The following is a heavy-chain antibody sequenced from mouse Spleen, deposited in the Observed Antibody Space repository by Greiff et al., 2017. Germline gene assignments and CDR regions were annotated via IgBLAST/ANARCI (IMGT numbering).Heavy chain of an antibody. CDR1: GYSFTGYY. CDR3: ARGDDGYYFDY. V-gene: IGHV1-42*01. D-gene: IGHD2-3*01. CDR2: INPSTGGT. J-gene: IGHJ2*01. Sequence: EVKLMESGPELVKPGASVKISCKASGYSFTGYYMNWVKQSPEKSLEWIGEINPSTGGTTYNQKFKAKATLTVDKSSSTAYMQLKSLTSEDSAVYYCARGDDGYYFDYWGQGTTLTVSS.